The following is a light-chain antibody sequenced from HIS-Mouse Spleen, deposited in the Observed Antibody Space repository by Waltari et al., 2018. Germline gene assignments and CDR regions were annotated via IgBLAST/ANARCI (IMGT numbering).Light chain of an antibody. Sequence: QSVLTQPASVSGSPGQSITISCTGTSSDVGIYNLVSWYQQHPGKAPKLMIYEGSKRPSGVSNRFSGSKSGNTASLTISGLQAEDEADYYCCSYAGSSTFVVFGGGTKLTVL. V-gene: IGLV2-23*03. J-gene: IGLJ2*01. CDR2: EGS. CDR3: CSYAGSSTFVV. CDR1: SSDVGIYNL.